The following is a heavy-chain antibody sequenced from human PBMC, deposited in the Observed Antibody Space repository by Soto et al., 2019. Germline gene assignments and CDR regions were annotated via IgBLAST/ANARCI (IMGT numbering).Heavy chain of an antibody. Sequence: PGGSLRLSCAASGFTFSSYWMSWVRQAPGKGLEWVANIKQDGSEKDYVDSVKGRFTISVDTSKSQFSLKLSSVTAADTAVYYCAKDSGYNYGYFRWFDPWGQGTLVTVSS. CDR1: GFTFSSYW. D-gene: IGHD5-18*01. CDR3: AKDSGYNYGYFRWFDP. J-gene: IGHJ5*02. V-gene: IGHV3-7*03. CDR2: IKQDGSEK.